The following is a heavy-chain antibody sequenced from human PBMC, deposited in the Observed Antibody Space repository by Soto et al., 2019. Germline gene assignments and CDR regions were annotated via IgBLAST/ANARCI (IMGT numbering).Heavy chain of an antibody. CDR2: IYHSGST. D-gene: IGHD5-18*01. J-gene: IGHJ4*02. Sequence: QVQLQESGPGLVKSSGTLSLTCAVSGGSISSSNWWNWVRQPPGKGLEWIGEIYHSGSTNYNPSLKGRVTVSVDKSTNQFSLKLSSVPAADTAVYYCARATGMAPFDYWGQGTLGTVSS. CDR1: GGSISSSNW. V-gene: IGHV4-4*02. CDR3: ARATGMAPFDY.